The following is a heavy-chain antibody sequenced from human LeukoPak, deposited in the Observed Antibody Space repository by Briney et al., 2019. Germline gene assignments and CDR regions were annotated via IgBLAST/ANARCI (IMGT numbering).Heavy chain of an antibody. V-gene: IGHV3-74*01. CDR3: ARALSYCSSTSCHSIGY. Sequence: PGGSLRPSCAASGFTFSTYWMDWVRKPPGKVLVWVSCINTDASSTSYAGSVKGRFTISRDNAKNTLYLQLTSLRAEYTAVYYCARALSYCSSTSCHSIGYWGQASLVTVAS. J-gene: IGHJ4*02. D-gene: IGHD2-2*01. CDR1: GFTFSTYW. CDR2: INTDASST.